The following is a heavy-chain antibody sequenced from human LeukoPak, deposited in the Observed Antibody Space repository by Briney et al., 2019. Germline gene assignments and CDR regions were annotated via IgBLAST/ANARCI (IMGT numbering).Heavy chain of an antibody. D-gene: IGHD5-12*01. V-gene: IGHV1-2*02. J-gene: IGHJ6*03. CDR1: GYTFTGYY. CDR3: ARLEKEWLRFHYYYYMDV. CDR2: INPNSGGT. Sequence: GASVKVSCKASGYTFTGYYMHWVRQAPGQGLEWMGWINPNSGGTNYAQKFQGRVTMTRDTSISTAYMELSRLRSDDTAVYYCARLEKEWLRFHYYYYMDVWGKGTTVTISS.